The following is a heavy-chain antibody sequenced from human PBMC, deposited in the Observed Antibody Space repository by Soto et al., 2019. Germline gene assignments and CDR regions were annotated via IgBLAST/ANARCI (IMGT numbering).Heavy chain of an antibody. CDR3: ARLSLWFGELSNYYGMDV. V-gene: IGHV5-10-1*01. CDR2: IDPSDSYT. D-gene: IGHD3-10*01. J-gene: IGHJ6*02. CDR1: GYSFTSYW. Sequence: GESLKISCKGSGYSFTSYWISWVLQMPGKGLEWMGRIDPSDSYTNYSPSFQGHVTISADKSISTAYLQWSSLKASDTAMYYCARLSLWFGELSNYYGMDVWGQGTTVTVSS.